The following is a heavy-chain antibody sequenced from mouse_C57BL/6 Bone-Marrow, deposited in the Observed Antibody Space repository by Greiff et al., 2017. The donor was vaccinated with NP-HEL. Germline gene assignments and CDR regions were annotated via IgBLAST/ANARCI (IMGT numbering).Heavy chain of an antibody. V-gene: IGHV1-26*01. Sequence: EVQLQQSGPELVKPGASVKISCKASGYTFTDYYMNWVKQSHGKSLEWIGDINPNNGGTSYNQKFKGKATLTVDKSSSTAYMELRSLTSEDSAVYYCARIERAWFAYWGQGTLVTVSA. CDR3: ARIERAWFAY. CDR2: INPNNGGT. J-gene: IGHJ3*01. CDR1: GYTFTDYY.